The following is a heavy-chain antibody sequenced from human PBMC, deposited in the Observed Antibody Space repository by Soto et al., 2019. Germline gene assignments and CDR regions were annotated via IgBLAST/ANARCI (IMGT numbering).Heavy chain of an antibody. CDR3: AKGSVRLVRGVILNFDY. V-gene: IGHV3-23*01. CDR2: ISGSGANT. J-gene: IGHJ4*02. CDR1: GITFSNHA. D-gene: IGHD3-10*01. Sequence: PGGSLRLSCAASGITFSNHALSWVRQAPGKGLEWVSGISGSGANTHYADSVKGRFSISRDNSKNTMYLQMNSLRAEDTAVYYCAKGSVRLVRGVILNFDYWGQGSLVTASS.